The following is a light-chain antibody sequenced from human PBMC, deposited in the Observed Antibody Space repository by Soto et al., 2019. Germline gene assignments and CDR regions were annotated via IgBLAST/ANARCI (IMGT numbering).Light chain of an antibody. J-gene: IGKJ4*01. CDR1: ENIRRY. CDR2: GAS. V-gene: IGKV1-39*01. CDR3: QQSFATPLS. Sequence: DIPMTQSPSSLPASVGDRVTITCRASENIRRYLNWYQQKPGKAPKLLIYGASSLQTGVPSRFSGSGSGTDFTLTISSLQTEDFATYYCQQSFATPLSFGGGPKVEIK.